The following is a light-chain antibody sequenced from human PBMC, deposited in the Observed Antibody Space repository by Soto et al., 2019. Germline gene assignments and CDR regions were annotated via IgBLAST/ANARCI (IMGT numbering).Light chain of an antibody. CDR2: AAS. Sequence: DIQMTQSPSSLSASVGDRVTITCRASRGISNFLAWFQQKPGKVPELLISAASTLQSGVPSRFSGSGSETDFTLTINRLQPEDVGTYYCQKCNSAPFTFGPGTKVEI. V-gene: IGKV1-27*01. CDR1: RGISNF. CDR3: QKCNSAPFT. J-gene: IGKJ3*01.